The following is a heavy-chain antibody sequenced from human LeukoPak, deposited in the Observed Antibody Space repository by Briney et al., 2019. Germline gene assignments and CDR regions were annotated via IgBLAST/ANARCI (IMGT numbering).Heavy chain of an antibody. J-gene: IGHJ4*02. D-gene: IGHD3-9*01. Sequence: ASVKVSCKASGYTFTGYYMHWVRQAPGQGLEWMGWINPNSGGTNYAQKFQGRVTMTRDTSISTAYMELGRLRSDDTAVYYCARVRLKYYDILTGPRGFDYWGQGTLVTVSS. CDR2: INPNSGGT. V-gene: IGHV1-2*02. CDR3: ARVRLKYYDILTGPRGFDY. CDR1: GYTFTGYY.